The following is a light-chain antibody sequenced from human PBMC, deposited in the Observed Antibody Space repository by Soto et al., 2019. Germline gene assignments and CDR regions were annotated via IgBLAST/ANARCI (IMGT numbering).Light chain of an antibody. CDR2: EVS. CDR1: SSDVGSYNL. CDR3: CSYAGSSTGV. Sequence: LTQPASVSGSPGQSITLSCTGTSSDVGSYNLVSWYQQHPGKAPKLMIYEVSKRPSGVSNRFSGSKSGNTASLTISGLQAEDEADYYCCSYAGSSTGVFGGGTKLTVL. J-gene: IGLJ3*02. V-gene: IGLV2-23*02.